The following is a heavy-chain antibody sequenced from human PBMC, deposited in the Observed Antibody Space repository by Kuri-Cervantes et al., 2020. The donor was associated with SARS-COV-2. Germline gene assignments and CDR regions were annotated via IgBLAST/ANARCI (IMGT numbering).Heavy chain of an antibody. CDR1: GDSFTSYW. Sequence: GESLKISCESSGDSFTSYWIAWVRQMPGRGLEWMGSISPVDSEAIYSPSFEGQVTMSVDKSIRTAYLHRSSLKASDTATYYCTRQNYGDYSDGDYWGQGTLVTVSS. J-gene: IGHJ4*02. CDR3: TRQNYGDYSDGDY. V-gene: IGHV5-51*01. CDR2: ISPVDSEA. D-gene: IGHD4-17*01.